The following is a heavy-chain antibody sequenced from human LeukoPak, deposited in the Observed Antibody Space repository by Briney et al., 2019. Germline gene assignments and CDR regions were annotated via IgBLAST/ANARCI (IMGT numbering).Heavy chain of an antibody. CDR3: AKGLDSMVRGVIGY. Sequence: GGSLRLSCAASGFTFSSYAMSWVRQAPGKGLEWVSAISGSGGSTYYADSVKGRFTISRDNSKNTLYLQMNSLRAEDTALYYCAKGLDSMVRGVIGYWGQGTLVTVSS. CDR2: ISGSGGST. V-gene: IGHV3-23*01. CDR1: GFTFSSYA. D-gene: IGHD3-10*01. J-gene: IGHJ4*02.